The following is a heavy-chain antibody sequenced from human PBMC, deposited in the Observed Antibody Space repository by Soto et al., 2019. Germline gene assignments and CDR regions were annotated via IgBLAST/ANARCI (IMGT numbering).Heavy chain of an antibody. CDR3: AGSTNYYLYYFDY. J-gene: IGHJ4*02. Sequence: PGGSLRLSCAASGFSVSGNYMSWVRQAPGKGPEWISVIHSGGDTNYADSVKGRFTISRDKSKNTVYLQMSSLRAEDTAVYYCAGSTNYYLYYFDYWGQGTLVTVSS. D-gene: IGHD3-10*01. CDR2: IHSGGDT. V-gene: IGHV3-53*01. CDR1: GFSVSGNY.